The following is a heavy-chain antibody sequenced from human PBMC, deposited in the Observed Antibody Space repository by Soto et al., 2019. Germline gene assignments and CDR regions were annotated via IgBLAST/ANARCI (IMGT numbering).Heavy chain of an antibody. V-gene: IGHV3-30-3*01. CDR2: ISYDGSNK. CDR3: ARAPPRGIAAPGTWGSGMDV. Sequence: GGSLRLSCAASGFTFSSYAMHWVRQAPGKGLEWVAVISYDGSNKYYADSVKGRFTISRDSSTNTLSLQMNSLRGEDTAVYYCARAPPRGIAAPGTWGSGMDVWGQGTTVTVSS. CDR1: GFTFSSYA. J-gene: IGHJ6*02. D-gene: IGHD6-13*01.